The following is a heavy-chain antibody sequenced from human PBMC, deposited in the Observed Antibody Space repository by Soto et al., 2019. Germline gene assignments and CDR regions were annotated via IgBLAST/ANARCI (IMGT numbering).Heavy chain of an antibody. Sequence: QVQLVQSGAEVKKPGSSVKVSCKASGGTFSSYAISWVRQAPGQGLEWMGGTIPIFGTANYAQKFQGRVTITADESTSTAYMELSSLRSEDTAVYYCASGDYYDSSGYYWFLVHWGQGTLVTVSS. D-gene: IGHD3-22*01. CDR2: TIPIFGTA. J-gene: IGHJ4*02. CDR1: GGTFSSYA. CDR3: ASGDYYDSSGYYWFLVH. V-gene: IGHV1-69*01.